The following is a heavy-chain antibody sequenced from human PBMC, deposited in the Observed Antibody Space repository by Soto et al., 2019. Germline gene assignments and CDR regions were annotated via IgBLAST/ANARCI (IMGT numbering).Heavy chain of an antibody. Sequence: QVQLVQSGAEVKKPGTSVKVSCKASGYTFTSYDINWVRQATGQGLEWMGWMNPNSGNTGYAQKFRGRVTMTRNTSISTAYMELSSLSSEDTAVYYCARESTGTTSMDVWGQGTKVTLSS. CDR2: MNPNSGNT. CDR1: GYTFTSYD. D-gene: IGHD1-1*01. J-gene: IGHJ6*02. CDR3: ARESTGTTSMDV. V-gene: IGHV1-8*01.